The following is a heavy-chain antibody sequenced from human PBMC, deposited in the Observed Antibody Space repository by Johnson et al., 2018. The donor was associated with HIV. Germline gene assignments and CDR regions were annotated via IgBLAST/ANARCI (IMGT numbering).Heavy chain of an antibody. CDR3: ARDHGSGSYYYKVTFDI. CDR1: GFTFSDYY. V-gene: IGHV3-11*04. CDR2: ISSSDSTE. D-gene: IGHD3-10*01. Sequence: QMQLVESGGGVVQPGGSLRLSCAASGFTFSDYYMSWIRQAPGQGLEWISYISSSDSTEYYADSVKGRFTIYRDKDKNSVYLQMNSLRVEDTAVYYCARDHGSGSYYYKVTFDIWGQGTMVTVSS. J-gene: IGHJ3*02.